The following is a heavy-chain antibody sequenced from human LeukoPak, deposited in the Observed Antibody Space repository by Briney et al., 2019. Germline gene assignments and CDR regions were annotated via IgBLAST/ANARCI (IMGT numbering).Heavy chain of an antibody. Sequence: SQTLSLTCAISGDSVSSNSVTWNWIRQSPSRGLEWLGRTYYRSKWSNDYTVSVKSRVTINPDTSKNQFSLQLNSVTPEDTAVYYCARGADYGDYFLDYWGQGTLVTVSS. CDR2: TYYRSKWSN. D-gene: IGHD4-17*01. CDR3: ARGADYGDYFLDY. CDR1: GDSVSSNSVT. V-gene: IGHV6-1*01. J-gene: IGHJ4*02.